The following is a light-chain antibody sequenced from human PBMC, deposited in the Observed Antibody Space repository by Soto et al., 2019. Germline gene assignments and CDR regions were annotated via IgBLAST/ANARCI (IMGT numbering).Light chain of an antibody. V-gene: IGKV3-20*01. Sequence: EIVLTQSPGTLSLSPGERATLSCRASQSVSSSYLAWYQQKPGQAPRLLIYGASSRATGLPDRFSGSGSGTGFTLTISRLEPEDFAVYYCQQYGSSPPLTFGGGTKVEIK. J-gene: IGKJ4*01. CDR3: QQYGSSPPLT. CDR1: QSVSSSY. CDR2: GAS.